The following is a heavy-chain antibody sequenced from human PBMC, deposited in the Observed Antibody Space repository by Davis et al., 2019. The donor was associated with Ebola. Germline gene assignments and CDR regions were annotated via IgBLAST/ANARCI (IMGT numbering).Heavy chain of an antibody. Sequence: GESLKIPCKGSGYSFTSYWIGRVRQMPGKGLEWMGIIYPGYSDTRYSPSFQGQVTIPPDKSNSTAYLQWSSLKAPDTAMYYCARGSRGIAVAGAMDYWGQGTLVTVSS. CDR2: IYPGYSDT. CDR1: GYSFTSYW. D-gene: IGHD6-19*01. J-gene: IGHJ4*02. CDR3: ARGSRGIAVAGAMDY. V-gene: IGHV5-51*01.